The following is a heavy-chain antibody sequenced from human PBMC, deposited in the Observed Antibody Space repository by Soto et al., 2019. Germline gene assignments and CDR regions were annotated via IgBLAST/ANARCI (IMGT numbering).Heavy chain of an antibody. CDR2: VYFRGST. Sequence: PSETLSLTCTFSGVSTIDYYWTWIRQTPGQGLEWLGYVYFRGSTNYNPSLKSRVTISVDTSKNQFSLKLSSVTAADTAVYYCARWGGYNPFDYWGQGTLVTVSS. CDR3: ARWGGYNPFDY. CDR1: GVSTIDYY. J-gene: IGHJ4*02. V-gene: IGHV4-59*01. D-gene: IGHD1-26*01.